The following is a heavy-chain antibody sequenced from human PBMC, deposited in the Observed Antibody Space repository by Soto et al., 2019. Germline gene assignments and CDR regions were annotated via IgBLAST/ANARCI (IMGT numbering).Heavy chain of an antibody. CDR2: IYYSGSP. V-gene: IGHV4-31*03. CDR1: GGSISSGGYY. J-gene: IGHJ3*02. D-gene: IGHD3-22*01. Sequence: QVQLQESGPGLVKPSQTLSLTCTVSGGSISSGGYYWSWIRQHPGKGLEWIGYIYYSGSPYSHPSLQSRVTIGVDTSKNQFSLKLSSVTSADTAVYYCARDGDSSGYLGAFDIWGQGTMVTVSA. CDR3: ARDGDSSGYLGAFDI.